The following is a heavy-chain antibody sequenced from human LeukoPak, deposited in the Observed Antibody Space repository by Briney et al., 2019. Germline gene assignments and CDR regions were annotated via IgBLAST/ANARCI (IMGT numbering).Heavy chain of an antibody. CDR3: ARDRDMTTVTTRVLDNWFDP. Sequence: GASVKVSCKASGYTFTGYYMHWVRQAPGQGLEWMGWINPNSGGTNYAQKFQGRVTMTRDTSISTAYMELSRLRSDDTAVYYCARDRDMTTVTTRVLDNWFDPWGQGTLVTVSS. CDR1: GYTFTGYY. V-gene: IGHV1-2*02. D-gene: IGHD4-11*01. J-gene: IGHJ5*02. CDR2: INPNSGGT.